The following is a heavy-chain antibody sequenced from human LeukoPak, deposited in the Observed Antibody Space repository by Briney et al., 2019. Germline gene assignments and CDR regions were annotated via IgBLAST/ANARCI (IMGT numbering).Heavy chain of an antibody. CDR2: IYYSGST. CDR3: ARRQWLVQGYFDY. D-gene: IGHD6-19*01. V-gene: IGHV4-39*01. CDR1: GGSISSSSYY. Sequence: SETLSLTCTVSGGSISSSSYYWGWIRQPPGKGLEWIGSIYYSGSTYYNPSLKSRVTISVDTSKNQFSLKLSSVTAADTAVYYCARRQWLVQGYFDYWGQGTLVTVSS. J-gene: IGHJ4*02.